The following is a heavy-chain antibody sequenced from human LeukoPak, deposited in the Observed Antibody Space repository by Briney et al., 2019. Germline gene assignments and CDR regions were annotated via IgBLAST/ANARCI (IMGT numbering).Heavy chain of an antibody. CDR2: VGPSGVTG. CDR1: GFTFSSAT. Sequence: GGSLRLSCATSGFTFSSATMMWVRQAPGKGLEFVSGVGPSGVTGTYADSVKGRFTISRDNSKNTLYLQMNSLRVEDTAVYYCAKDPNWDRGSWGQGTLVTVSS. D-gene: IGHD7-27*01. J-gene: IGHJ5*02. V-gene: IGHV3-23*01. CDR3: AKDPNWDRGS.